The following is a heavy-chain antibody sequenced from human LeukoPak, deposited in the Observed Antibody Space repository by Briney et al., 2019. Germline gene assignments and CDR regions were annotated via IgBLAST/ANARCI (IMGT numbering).Heavy chain of an antibody. D-gene: IGHD2-2*01. J-gene: IGHJ5*02. CDR1: GGSISSSSYY. CDR2: IYYSGST. Sequence: SETLSLTCTVSGGSISSSSYYWGWIRQPPGKGLEWIGSIYYSGSTYYNPSLKSRVTISVDTSKNQFSLRLSSVTAADTAVYYCARAQFATYCSSTSCYLPVGWFDPWGQGTLVTVSS. CDR3: ARAQFATYCSSTSCYLPVGWFDP. V-gene: IGHV4-39*07.